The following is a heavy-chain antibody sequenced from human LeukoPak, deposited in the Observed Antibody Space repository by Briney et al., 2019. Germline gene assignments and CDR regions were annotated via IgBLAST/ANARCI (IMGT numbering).Heavy chain of an antibody. D-gene: IGHD4-23*01. CDR3: TRDPDHGGGTHDY. CDR1: GFIVSSSY. Sequence: GGSLRLSCAASGFIVSSSYMSWVRQAPGMGLEWVSVIYSGGGTEYADSVKGRFTISRDNSKNTLYLQMNSLRDEDTAVYYCTRDPDHGGGTHDYWGQGTLVTVSS. J-gene: IGHJ4*02. V-gene: IGHV3-66*01. CDR2: IYSGGGT.